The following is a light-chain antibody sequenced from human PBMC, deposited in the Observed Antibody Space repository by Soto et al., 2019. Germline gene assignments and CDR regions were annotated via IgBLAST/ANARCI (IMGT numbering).Light chain of an antibody. CDR3: CSYAGSSTSV. Sequence: QSALTQPASVSGSPGQSITISCTGTSSDVGSYNLVSWYQQHPGKAPKLMIYEGSKRPSGVSNRFSGSKSGNTVSLTISGLQAEDEADYYCCSYAGSSTSVFGTGTKVTVL. CDR1: SSDVGSYNL. V-gene: IGLV2-23*01. J-gene: IGLJ1*01. CDR2: EGS.